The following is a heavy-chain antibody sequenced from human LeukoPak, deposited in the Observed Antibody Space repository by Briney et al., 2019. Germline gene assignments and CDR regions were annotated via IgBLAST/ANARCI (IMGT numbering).Heavy chain of an antibody. D-gene: IGHD3-22*01. J-gene: IGHJ4*02. CDR3: AKGGHYYDSSGNLDY. Sequence: GGSLRLSCAASGFTFDDYAMHWVRQAPGKGLEWVSGISWNSGSIGYADSVKGRFTISRDNAKNSLHLQMNSLRAEDTALYYCAKGGHYYDSSGNLDYWGQGTLVTVSS. CDR2: ISWNSGSI. CDR1: GFTFDDYA. V-gene: IGHV3-9*01.